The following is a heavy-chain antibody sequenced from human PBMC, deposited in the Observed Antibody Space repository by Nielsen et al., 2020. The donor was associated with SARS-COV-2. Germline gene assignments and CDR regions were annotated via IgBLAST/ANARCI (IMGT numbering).Heavy chain of an antibody. V-gene: IGHV3-11*03. J-gene: IGHJ6*02. Sequence: RQAPGKGLEWVSYISSSSSYTNYADSVKGRFTISRDNAKNSLYLQMNSLRAEDTAVYYCTRRATITISGGYGMDVWGQGTTVTVSS. CDR3: TRRATITISGGYGMDV. CDR2: ISSSSSYT. D-gene: IGHD3-9*01.